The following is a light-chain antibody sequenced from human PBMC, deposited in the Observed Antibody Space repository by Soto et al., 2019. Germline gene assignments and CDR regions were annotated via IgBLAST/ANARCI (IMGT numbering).Light chain of an antibody. CDR1: QSVSNNY. CDR3: QQYGSSGT. V-gene: IGKV3-20*01. J-gene: IGKJ1*01. Sequence: IVLTQSQGTLSLSPGERATLSCRASQSVSNNYLAWYQQKPGQAPRRLIYGASSRATGIPDRFSGSGSGTDFPLTISRLEPEDFAVYDCQQYGSSGTFGQGTKVDIK. CDR2: GAS.